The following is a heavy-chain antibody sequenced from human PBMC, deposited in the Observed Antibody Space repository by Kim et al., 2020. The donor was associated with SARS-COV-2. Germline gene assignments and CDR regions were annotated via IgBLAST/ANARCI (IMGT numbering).Heavy chain of an antibody. V-gene: IGHV3-49*04. CDR2: IRSKAYGGTT. CDR3: TRVTFQVLEWLSYYYYYMDV. CDR1: GFTFGDYA. Sequence: GGSLRLSCTASGFTFGDYAMSWVRQAPGKGLEWVGFIRSKAYGGTTEYAASVKGRFTISRDDSKSIAYLQMNSLKTEDTAVYYCTRVTFQVLEWLSYYYYYMDVWGKGTTVTVSS. J-gene: IGHJ6*03. D-gene: IGHD3-3*01.